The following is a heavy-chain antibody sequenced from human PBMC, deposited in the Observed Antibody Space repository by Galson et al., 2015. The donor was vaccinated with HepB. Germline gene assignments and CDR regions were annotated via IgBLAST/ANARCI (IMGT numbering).Heavy chain of an antibody. CDR1: GYTFTGYY. J-gene: IGHJ2*01. CDR3: ARSDIVVVPATGYFDL. D-gene: IGHD2-2*01. V-gene: IGHV1-2*02. Sequence: SVKVSCKASGYTFTGYYMHWVRQAPGQGLEWMGWINPNSGGTNYAQKFQGRVTMTRDTSISTAYMELSRLRSDDTAVYYCARSDIVVVPATGYFDLWGRGTLVTVSS. CDR2: INPNSGGT.